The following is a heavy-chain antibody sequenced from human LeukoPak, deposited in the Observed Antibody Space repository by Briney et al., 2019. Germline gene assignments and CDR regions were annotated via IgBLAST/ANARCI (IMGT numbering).Heavy chain of an antibody. D-gene: IGHD5-12*01. J-gene: IGHJ4*02. CDR1: GGSSSSGDYF. CDR2: IYHSGST. V-gene: IGHV4-30-4*08. Sequence: PSQTLSLTCTVSGGSSSSGDYFWNWIRQPPGKGLEWIGEIYHSGSTNYNPSLKSRITISDDKSKNLFSLKLSSVTAADAGVYHCARRHLEGYNAYGLFDYWGQGTLVTVSS. CDR3: ARRHLEGYNAYGLFDY.